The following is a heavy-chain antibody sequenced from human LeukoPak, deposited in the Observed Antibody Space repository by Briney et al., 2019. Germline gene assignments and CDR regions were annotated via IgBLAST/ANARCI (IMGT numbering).Heavy chain of an antibody. J-gene: IGHJ4*02. CDR3: ATKAVYFLRGALRY. V-gene: IGHV3-23*01. CDR1: GFTFSSYV. CDR2: ISGSGDST. Sequence: GGSLRLSCAASGFTFSSYVMTWVRQAPAKGLEWVSGISGSGDSTSYADSVKGRFTISKDNSKDTLYLQMNSLRAEDTAVYYCATKAVYFLRGALRYWGQGTRVTVSS. D-gene: IGHD3-10*01.